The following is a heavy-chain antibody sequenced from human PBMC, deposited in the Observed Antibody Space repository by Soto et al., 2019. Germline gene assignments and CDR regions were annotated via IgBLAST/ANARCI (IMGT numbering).Heavy chain of an antibody. J-gene: IGHJ4*02. V-gene: IGHV1-69*13. Sequence: SVKVSCKASGGTFSIYAISCVRQSPGQGREWMGGIIPIFGTANYAQKFQGRVTITADESTSTAYMELSSLRSEDTAVYYCARSPVDTAMAQFDYWGQGTLVTVSS. CDR2: IIPIFGTA. D-gene: IGHD5-18*01. CDR3: ARSPVDTAMAQFDY. CDR1: GGTFSIYA.